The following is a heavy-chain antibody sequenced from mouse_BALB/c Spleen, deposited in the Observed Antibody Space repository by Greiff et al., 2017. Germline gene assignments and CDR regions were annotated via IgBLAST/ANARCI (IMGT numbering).Heavy chain of an antibody. CDR2: ISYSGST. Sequence: DVQLQESGPGLVKPSQSLSLTCTVTGYSITSDYAWNWIRQFPGNKLEWMGYISYSGSTSYNPSLKSRISITRDTSKNQFFLQLNSVTTEDTATYYCARDSSGYLFAYWGQGTLVTVSA. V-gene: IGHV3-2*02. CDR1: GYSITSDYA. J-gene: IGHJ3*01. D-gene: IGHD3-2*01. CDR3: ARDSSGYLFAY.